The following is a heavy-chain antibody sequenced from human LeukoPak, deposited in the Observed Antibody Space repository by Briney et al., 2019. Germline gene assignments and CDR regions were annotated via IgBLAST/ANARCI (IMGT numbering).Heavy chain of an antibody. CDR2: IYYTGST. D-gene: IGHD1-14*01. CDR1: GGSVSSGSYC. Sequence: PSETLPLTCTVSGGSVSSGSYCWSWIRQPPGKGLEWIGYIYYTGSTNYNPSLESRVTISIDTSENQVSLKLSSVTAADTAMYYCARVQYKGLGGTSFDYWGQGTLVTVSS. CDR3: ARVQYKGLGGTSFDY. V-gene: IGHV4-61*01. J-gene: IGHJ4*02.